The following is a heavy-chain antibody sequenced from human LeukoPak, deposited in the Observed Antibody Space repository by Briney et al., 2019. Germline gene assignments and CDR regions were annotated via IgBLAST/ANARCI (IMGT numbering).Heavy chain of an antibody. V-gene: IGHV5-51*01. CDR1: GYSFTSYW. CDR2: IYPGDSDT. D-gene: IGHD7-27*01. Sequence: GESLKISCKGSGYSFTSYWIGWVRQMPGKGLEWMGIIYPGDSDTRYSPSFQGQVTISADKSISTAYPQWSSLKASDTAMYYCARSATNWAYYFDYWGQGTLVTVSS. J-gene: IGHJ4*02. CDR3: ARSATNWAYYFDY.